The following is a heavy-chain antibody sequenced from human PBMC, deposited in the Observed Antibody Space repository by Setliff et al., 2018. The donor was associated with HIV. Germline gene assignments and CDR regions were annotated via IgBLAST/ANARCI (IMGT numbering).Heavy chain of an antibody. CDR2: INGNI. CDR1: GYSFTNYI. J-gene: IGHJ4*02. D-gene: IGHD3-22*01. Sequence: ASVKVSCKASGYSFTNYIMTWVRQAPGQRLEWMGWINGNIKYSQKFQDRVTITRDTSASTVYMDLSSLTSEDTAVYYCARIGFGYYDNSGAWYFDYWGQGTLVTVSS. V-gene: IGHV1-3*01. CDR3: ARIGFGYYDNSGAWYFDY.